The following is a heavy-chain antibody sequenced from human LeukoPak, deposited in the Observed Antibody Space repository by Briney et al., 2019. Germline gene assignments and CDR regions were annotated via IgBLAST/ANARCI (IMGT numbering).Heavy chain of an antibody. D-gene: IGHD3-22*01. J-gene: IGHJ4*02. CDR2: IYYSGST. CDR1: GPSISSSSYY. CDR3: ARYYDSSVAFDY. Sequence: SETLSLTCTVSGPSISSSSYYWGWIRQPPGKGLEWIGSIYYSGSTYYNPSLKSRVTISVDTSKNQFSLKLSSVTAADTAVYYCARYYDSSVAFDYWGQGTLVTVSS. V-gene: IGHV4-39*07.